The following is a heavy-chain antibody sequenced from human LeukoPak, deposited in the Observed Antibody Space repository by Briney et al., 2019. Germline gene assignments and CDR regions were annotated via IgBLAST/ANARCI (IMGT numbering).Heavy chain of an antibody. Sequence: ASVKVSCKASGYTFTSYGISWVRQAPGQGLEWMGWISAYNGNTNYAQKLQGRVTITADKSTSTVYMELRSLRSDDTAVYYCASGDIVVMTSADDAFDIWGQGTMVTVSS. CDR3: ASGDIVVMTSADDAFDI. CDR2: ISAYNGNT. CDR1: GYTFTSYG. J-gene: IGHJ3*02. V-gene: IGHV1-18*01. D-gene: IGHD2-21*02.